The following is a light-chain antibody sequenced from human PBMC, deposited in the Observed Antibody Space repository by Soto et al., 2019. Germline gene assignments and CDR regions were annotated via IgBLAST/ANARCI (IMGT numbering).Light chain of an antibody. CDR1: QSVSSSY. J-gene: IGKJ1*01. V-gene: IGKV3-20*01. Sequence: EIVLTQSPGTLSLSPGERATLSCRASQSVSSSYLAWYQQKPGQAPRLLIYGASSRATGIPDRFSGSGSGAEFTLTISSLQSEDFATYYCQHYNSFSRTFGQGTKVDIK. CDR3: QHYNSFSRT. CDR2: GAS.